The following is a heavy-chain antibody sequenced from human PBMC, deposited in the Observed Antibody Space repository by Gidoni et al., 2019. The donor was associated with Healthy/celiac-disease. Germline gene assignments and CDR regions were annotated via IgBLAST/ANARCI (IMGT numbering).Heavy chain of an antibody. J-gene: IGHJ4*02. CDR3: ARERAGPFDY. Sequence: QVQLVESGGGVVQPGRSLRLSCAASGFTLSSYAMHWVRQAPGKGLEWVAVTSYDGSNKFYADSVKGRFTISRDNSKNTLYLQMNSLRAEDTAVYYCARERAGPFDYWGQGTLVTVPS. V-gene: IGHV3-30-3*01. CDR1: GFTLSSYA. CDR2: TSYDGSNK.